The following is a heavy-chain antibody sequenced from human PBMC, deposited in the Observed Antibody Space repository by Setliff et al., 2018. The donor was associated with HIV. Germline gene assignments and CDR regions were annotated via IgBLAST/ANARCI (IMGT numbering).Heavy chain of an antibody. CDR3: ARPSDSVTSGFDF. D-gene: IGHD3-10*01. CDR2: IYPPDSRT. V-gene: IGHV5-51*01. J-gene: IGHJ3*01. CDR1: RYRFTSYW. Sequence: GESLKISCRGSRYRFTSYWIAWVRQMPGKGLEWMGIIYPPDSRTSYSPSFEGQVTISADESLNIVYLQWSTLKASDTAIYYCARPSDSVTSGFDFWGQGTMVTVSS.